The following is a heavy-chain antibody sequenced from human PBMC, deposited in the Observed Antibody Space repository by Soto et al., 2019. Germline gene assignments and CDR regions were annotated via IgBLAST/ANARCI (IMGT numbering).Heavy chain of an antibody. J-gene: IGHJ4*02. CDR1: GFTVSSTY. D-gene: IGHD3-10*01. Sequence: EVQLVESGGCLIQPGGSLRLSCAASGFTVSSTYMRWVRQAPGKGLEGVSVIYSGGRTYYADSVKGRFTIARDNSKNTLYLQMNSLRAEDTAVYYCASGVRGGWGQGTLVTVSS. CDR2: IYSGGRT. CDR3: ASGVRGG. V-gene: IGHV3-53*01.